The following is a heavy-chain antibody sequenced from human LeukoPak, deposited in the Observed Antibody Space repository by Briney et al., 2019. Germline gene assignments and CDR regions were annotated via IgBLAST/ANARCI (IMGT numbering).Heavy chain of an antibody. CDR3: ARERYYDSSDYYWRQRTTAYFDS. D-gene: IGHD3-22*01. J-gene: IGHJ4*02. CDR2: IIGAGAKT. CDR1: GFTFSNYA. V-gene: IGHV3-23*01. Sequence: GGSLTLSGAASGFTFSNYAMIWVRPAPGKGLVWVSVIIGAGAKTHYADSVKGRFTISRDNAKNTLYLQMNSLRAEDTAVYYCARERYYDSSDYYWRQRTTAYFDSWGQGALVTVSS.